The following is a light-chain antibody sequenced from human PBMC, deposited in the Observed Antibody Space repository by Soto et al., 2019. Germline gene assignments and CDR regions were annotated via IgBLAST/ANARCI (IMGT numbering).Light chain of an antibody. J-gene: IGKJ4*01. CDR2: KTS. V-gene: IGKV1-5*03. CDR1: QNINNW. CDR3: QQYKRFSLT. Sequence: DIQMTQSPSTLSASVGDRVTITCRASQNINNWLAWCQQKPGKAPKLLIYKTSDLESGVPSRFSGSGSGTEFSLTISSLQPDDFETYYCQQYKRFSLTFGGGTKVDIX.